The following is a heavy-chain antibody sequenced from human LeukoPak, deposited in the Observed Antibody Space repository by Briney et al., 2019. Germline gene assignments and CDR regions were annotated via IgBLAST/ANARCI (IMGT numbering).Heavy chain of an antibody. CDR2: INPNSGDT. CDR1: GYTFTGYH. Sequence: ASVKVSCKASGYTFTGYHMHWVRQAPVQGLEWMGRINPNSGDTNYAQKFQGRVAMTRDTSINTAFMELTRLRSDDTAVYYCARDYCSSTSCLFDYWGQGTLVTVSS. CDR3: ARDYCSSTSCLFDY. V-gene: IGHV1-2*06. D-gene: IGHD2-2*01. J-gene: IGHJ4*02.